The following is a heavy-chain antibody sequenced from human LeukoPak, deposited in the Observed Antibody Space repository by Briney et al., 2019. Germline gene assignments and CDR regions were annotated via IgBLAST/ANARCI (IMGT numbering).Heavy chain of an antibody. CDR1: GVSISSTSYY. CDR2: IYYSGRT. D-gene: IGHD3-9*01. Sequence: SETLSLTCTVSGVSISSTSYYWTWIRQPPGKGLEWIGSIYYSGRTYYNPSLKSRVTTSVDTSKNQFSLKLISVTAADTAVYYCAREGRDYDILTGYYVPDVKYYFDYWGQGTLVTVSS. CDR3: AREGRDYDILTGYYVPDVKYYFDY. J-gene: IGHJ4*02. V-gene: IGHV4-39*07.